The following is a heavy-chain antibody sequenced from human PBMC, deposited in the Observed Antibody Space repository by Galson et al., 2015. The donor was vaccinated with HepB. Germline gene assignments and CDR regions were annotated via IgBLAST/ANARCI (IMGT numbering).Heavy chain of an antibody. J-gene: IGHJ4*02. D-gene: IGHD7-27*01. CDR2: IDPRDSYA. V-gene: IGHV5-10-1*01. CDR3: ARHGENLGTTGLGIEY. CDR1: GDSFTSYW. Sequence: QSGAEVKKPGESLRISCKGSGDSFTSYWISWVRQMPGKGLEWMGRIDPRDSYADYRPSFQGHVSMSVDKSSRTAYLHWTSLQASDTAMYYCARHGENLGTTGLGIEYWGQGTLVTVSS.